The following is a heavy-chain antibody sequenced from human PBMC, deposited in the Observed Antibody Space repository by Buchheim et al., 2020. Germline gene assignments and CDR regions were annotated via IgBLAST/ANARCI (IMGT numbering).Heavy chain of an antibody. CDR2: ISGSGAGT. Sequence: EVQLLESGGGLVQPGGSLRLSCVASGFTFSSYAMSWVRQAPGKGLEWVSSISGSGAGTYYANSVKGRFTISRDNSKNPLSLQMNSLRAEDTAVYYCAKDLEIEQWLTPIDYWGQGTL. D-gene: IGHD6-19*01. J-gene: IGHJ4*02. V-gene: IGHV3-23*01. CDR3: AKDLEIEQWLTPIDY. CDR1: GFTFSSYA.